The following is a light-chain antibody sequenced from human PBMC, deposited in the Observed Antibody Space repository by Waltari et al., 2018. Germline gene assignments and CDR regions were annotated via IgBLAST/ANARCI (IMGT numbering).Light chain of an antibody. V-gene: IGLV1-44*01. Sequence: QSVLTQTHSASGTPGQRVTISCSGSSFNIGSHTVNWYQQLPGTAPKLLMFGNNTRPSGVPCRFSCSKSGTSASLAIIGRQSEDEADYYCGVWDDILNGVVFGGGTKLTVL. CDR2: GNN. J-gene: IGLJ2*01. CDR1: SFNIGSHT. CDR3: GVWDDILNGVV.